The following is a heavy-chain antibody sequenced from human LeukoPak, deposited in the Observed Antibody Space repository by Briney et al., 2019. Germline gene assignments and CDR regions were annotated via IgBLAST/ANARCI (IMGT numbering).Heavy chain of an antibody. CDR3: ARHEETPPLNWFDP. D-gene: IGHD1-14*01. CDR2: INHSGST. CDR1: GGSFSGYY. Sequence: PSETLSLTCAVYGGSFSGYYWSWIRQPPGKGLEWIGEINHSGSTKYNPSLKSRVSISVDTSKNQFSLKLSSVTAADTAVYYCARHEETPPLNWFDPWGQGTLVTVSS. V-gene: IGHV4-34*01. J-gene: IGHJ5*02.